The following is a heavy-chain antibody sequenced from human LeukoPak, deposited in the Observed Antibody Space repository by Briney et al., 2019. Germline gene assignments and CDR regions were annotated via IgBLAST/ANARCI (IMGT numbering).Heavy chain of an antibody. V-gene: IGHV4-61*01. D-gene: IGHD5-18*01. Sequence: SETLSLTCTVSGGSVSSGSYYWSWIRQPPGKGLEWIGYIYYGGSTNYNPSLKSRVTISVDTSKNQFSLKLSSVTAADTAVYYCARVSRGSYGFDYWGQGTLVTVSS. CDR3: ARVSRGSYGFDY. J-gene: IGHJ4*02. CDR2: IYYGGST. CDR1: GGSVSSGSYY.